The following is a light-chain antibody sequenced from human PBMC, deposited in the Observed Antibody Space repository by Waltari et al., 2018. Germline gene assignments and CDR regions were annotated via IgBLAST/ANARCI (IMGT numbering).Light chain of an antibody. CDR2: KAS. Sequence: DIQMTQSPSTLSASVGDRVTITCRASQSIGYWLAWYQQKPGKAPKLLICKASSLESGVPSRVSGSGSGTEFTLTISSLQPDDFATYYCQQYNSYSTFGQGTKVEIK. CDR3: QQYNSYST. CDR1: QSIGYW. V-gene: IGKV1-5*03. J-gene: IGKJ2*01.